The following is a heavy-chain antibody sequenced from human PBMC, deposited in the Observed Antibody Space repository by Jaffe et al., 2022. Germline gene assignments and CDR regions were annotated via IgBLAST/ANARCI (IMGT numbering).Heavy chain of an antibody. CDR2: IIPILGIA. J-gene: IGHJ2*01. D-gene: IGHD4-17*01. CDR1: GGTFSSYT. V-gene: IGHV1-69*08. Sequence: QVQLVQSGAEVKKPGSSVKVSCKASGGTFSSYTISWVRQAPGQGLEWMGRIIPILGIANYAQKFQGRVTITADKSTSTAYMELSSLRSEDTAVYYCARDCVDYGGNWYFDLWGRGTLVTVSS. CDR3: ARDCVDYGGNWYFDL.